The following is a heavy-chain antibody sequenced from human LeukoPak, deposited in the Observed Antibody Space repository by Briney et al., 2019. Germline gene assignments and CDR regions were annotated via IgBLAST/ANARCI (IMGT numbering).Heavy chain of an antibody. Sequence: ETLSLTCTVSGGSISSSSYYWGWIRQPPGKGLEWIGSIYYSGITYYNPSLKSRVTISVDTSKNQFSLKLSSVTAADTAVYYCARVRDEDAFDIWGQGTMVTVSS. CDR3: ARVRDEDAFDI. D-gene: IGHD4/OR15-4a*01. J-gene: IGHJ3*02. CDR2: IYYSGIT. V-gene: IGHV4-39*01. CDR1: GGSISSSSYY.